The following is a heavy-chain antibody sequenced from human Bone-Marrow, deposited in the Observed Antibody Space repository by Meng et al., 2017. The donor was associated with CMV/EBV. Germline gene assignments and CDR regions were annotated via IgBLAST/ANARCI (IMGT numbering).Heavy chain of an antibody. J-gene: IGHJ5*02. Sequence: SGDSFSSCGAAWNWIRQSPSRGLEWLGRTYYRSKWYYGYSVSMRDRITVNPDTSKNQFSLQLTSVTPEDTAVYYCTRDGNGRNWFDPWGQGTLVTVSS. D-gene: IGHD2-8*01. CDR1: GDSFSSCGAA. CDR2: TYYRSKWYY. V-gene: IGHV6-1*01. CDR3: TRDGNGRNWFDP.